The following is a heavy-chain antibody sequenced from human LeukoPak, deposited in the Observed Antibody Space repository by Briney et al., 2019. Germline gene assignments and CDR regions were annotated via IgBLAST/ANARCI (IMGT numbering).Heavy chain of an antibody. D-gene: IGHD3-22*01. J-gene: IGHJ4*02. Sequence: SETLSLTCAVYGGSFSDYQWSWIRQPPGRGLEWIGEINQSGSINYNPSLKSRVTMSVDTSKNQFSLKLSSVTAADAAVYYCARDYYDSSGYYYFDYWGQGTLVTVSS. CDR2: INQSGSI. CDR1: GGSFSDYQ. V-gene: IGHV4-34*01. CDR3: ARDYYDSSGYYYFDY.